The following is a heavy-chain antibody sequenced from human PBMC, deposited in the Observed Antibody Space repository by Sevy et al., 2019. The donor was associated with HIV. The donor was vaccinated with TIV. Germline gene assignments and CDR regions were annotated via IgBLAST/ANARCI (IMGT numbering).Heavy chain of an antibody. Sequence: GGSLRLSCAASGFMFNDFWMSWVRQAPGKGLDWVANVKKDGSERYYADSVKGRFTISRDNAKNLLYLQMNSLTAEDTAIYYCAREWSWAYFDSWVQGTLVTVSS. V-gene: IGHV3-7*03. J-gene: IGHJ4*02. CDR1: GFMFNDFW. CDR3: AREWSWAYFDS. CDR2: VKKDGSER. D-gene: IGHD3-10*01.